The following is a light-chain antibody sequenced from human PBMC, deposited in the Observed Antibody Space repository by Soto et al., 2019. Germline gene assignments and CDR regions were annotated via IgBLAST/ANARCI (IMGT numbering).Light chain of an antibody. CDR3: QQYQSYFLT. J-gene: IGKJ3*01. Sequence: EIVLTQSPATLSLSPGERATLSCWASQSVSIYLAWYQQKPGQAPRLVIHDASNRADGIPARFSGSGSGTDFTLTISGLQPDDFATYYCQQYQSYFLTFGPGTTVDMK. CDR1: QSVSIY. CDR2: DAS. V-gene: IGKV3-11*01.